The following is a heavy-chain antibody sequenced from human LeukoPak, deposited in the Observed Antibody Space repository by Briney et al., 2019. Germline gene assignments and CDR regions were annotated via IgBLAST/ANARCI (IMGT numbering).Heavy chain of an antibody. CDR2: IIPIFGTA. CDR3: AAPDCSSTSCYSGLRFDY. V-gene: IGHV1-69*05. J-gene: IGHJ4*02. CDR1: GGTFISYA. D-gene: IGHD2-2*01. Sequence: ASVKVSCKASGGTFISYAISWVRQAPGQGLEWMGGIIPIFGTANYAQKFQGRVTITTDESTSTAYMELSSLRSEDTAVYYCAAPDCSSTSCYSGLRFDYWGQGTLVTVSS.